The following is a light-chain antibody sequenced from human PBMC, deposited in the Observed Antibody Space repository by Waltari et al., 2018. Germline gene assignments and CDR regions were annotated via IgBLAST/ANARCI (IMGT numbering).Light chain of an antibody. CDR3: SSYAGSNNLV. J-gene: IGLJ2*01. V-gene: IGLV2-8*01. Sequence: QSALTQPPSASGSPGQSVTISCTGTSSDVGGSTYVSWYQQHPGKAPKLMIYEVSKRPSGVPVRFSGSKSGNTASLTVSGLQAEDEADYYCSSYAGSNNLVFGGGTKLTVL. CDR1: SSDVGGSTY. CDR2: EVS.